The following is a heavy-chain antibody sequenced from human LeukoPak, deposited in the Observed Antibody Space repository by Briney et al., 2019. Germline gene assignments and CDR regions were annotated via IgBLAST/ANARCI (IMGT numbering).Heavy chain of an antibody. CDR3: ARVVDAFDI. CDR1: GFTFSSYS. V-gene: IGHV3-21*01. J-gene: IGHJ3*02. Sequence: TGGSLRLSCAASGFTFSSYSMNWVRQAPGKGPERVSSISSSSSYIYYADSVKGPFTISRDNANNSLYLQMNSLRAEDTAVYSCARVVDAFDIWGQGTMVTVSS. CDR2: ISSSSSYI.